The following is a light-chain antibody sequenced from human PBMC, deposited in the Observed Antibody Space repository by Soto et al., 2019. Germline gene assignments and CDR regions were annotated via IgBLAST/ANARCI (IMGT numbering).Light chain of an antibody. Sequence: DIQMTQSPSTLSGSVGDRVTITCRASQTISSWLAWYQQKPGKAPKLLIYKASSLESGVPSRFSGSGSGTEFTLTINSLQADDFATYYCQQYHTFSIAFGQGTRLEIK. CDR1: QTISSW. J-gene: IGKJ5*01. CDR2: KAS. CDR3: QQYHTFSIA. V-gene: IGKV1-5*03.